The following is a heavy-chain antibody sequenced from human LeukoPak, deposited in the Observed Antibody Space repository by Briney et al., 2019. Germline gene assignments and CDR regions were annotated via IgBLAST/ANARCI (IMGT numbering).Heavy chain of an antibody. CDR1: GGSFSSYY. V-gene: IGHV4-34*01. Sequence: SETLSLTCAVYGGSFSSYYWSWIRQPPGKGLEWIGEINHSGSTNYNPSLKSRVTISVDTSKNQFSLKLSSVTAADTAVYYCAIRAAREFDPWGQGTLVTVSS. J-gene: IGHJ5*02. CDR3: AIRAAREFDP. D-gene: IGHD2-15*01. CDR2: INHSGST.